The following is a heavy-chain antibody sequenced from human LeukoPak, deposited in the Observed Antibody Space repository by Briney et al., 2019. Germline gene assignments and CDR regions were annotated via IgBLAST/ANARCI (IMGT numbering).Heavy chain of an antibody. CDR1: GGSISSGGYY. D-gene: IGHD3-22*01. V-gene: IGHV4-31*03. CDR3: ARAKGRYYYDSSGYRYYFDY. J-gene: IGHJ4*02. Sequence: PSETLSLTCTVSGGSISSGGYYWSWIRQHPGKGPEWIGYIYYSGSTYYNPSLKSRVTISVDTSKNQFSLKLSSVTAADTAVYYCARAKGRYYYDSSGYRYYFDYWGQGTLVTVSS. CDR2: IYYSGST.